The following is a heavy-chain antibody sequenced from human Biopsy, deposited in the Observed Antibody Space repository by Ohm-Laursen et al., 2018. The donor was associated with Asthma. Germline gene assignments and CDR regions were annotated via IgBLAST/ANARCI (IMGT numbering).Heavy chain of an antibody. CDR3: ARIPRRSGSYCVDY. D-gene: IGHD3-22*01. J-gene: IGHJ4*02. CDR1: GDSITSGGCC. CDR2: IHHSGTS. Sequence: TLSLTCAVSGDSITSGGCCWNWIRQHPGKGLEWIGYIHHSGTSYFNPSLKSRVSFSRDTSKNQFSLRLSSVTAADTAMYYCARIPRRSGSYCVDYWGQGTLVTVSS. V-gene: IGHV4-31*11.